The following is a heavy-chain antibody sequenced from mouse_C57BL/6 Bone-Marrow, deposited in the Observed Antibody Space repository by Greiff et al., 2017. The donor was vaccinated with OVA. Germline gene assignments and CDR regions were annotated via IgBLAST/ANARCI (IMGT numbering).Heavy chain of an antibody. CDR1: GYTFTSYW. V-gene: IGHV1-72*01. J-gene: IGHJ3*01. D-gene: IGHD1-1*01. Sequence: VQLQQPGAELVKPGASVKLSCKASGYTFTSYWMHWVKQRPGRGLEWIGRTDPNSGGTKYNEKFKSKATLTVDKPSSTAYMQLSSLTSEDSAVYYCARSGGRGSSYGFAYWGQGTLVTVSA. CDR2: TDPNSGGT. CDR3: ARSGGRGSSYGFAY.